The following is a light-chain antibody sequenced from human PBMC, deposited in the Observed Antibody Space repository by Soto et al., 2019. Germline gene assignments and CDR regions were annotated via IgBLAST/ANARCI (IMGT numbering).Light chain of an antibody. Sequence: QSVLTQPPSASGTPGQRVTISCSGSSSNIGSNYVYWYQQHPGTAPKLLIYRNNQRPSGVPDLFSGSKSGTSASPAISGLRSEDEADYYCEACDDSLSGPVFGGGTKLTVL. CDR3: EACDDSLSGPV. CDR2: RNN. CDR1: SSNIGSNY. V-gene: IGLV1-47*01. J-gene: IGLJ2*01.